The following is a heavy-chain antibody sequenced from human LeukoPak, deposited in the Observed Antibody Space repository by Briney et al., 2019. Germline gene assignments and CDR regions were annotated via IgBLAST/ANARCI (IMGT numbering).Heavy chain of an antibody. J-gene: IGHJ4*02. V-gene: IGHV3-30-3*01. Sequence: GGSLRLSCAASGFTFSRYAMHWVRQAPGKGLGWVALISYDANIGSNKYYADPVKGRFTISRDNSKNTLYLQMNSLRAEDTAVYYCARDGGYDFWSGYYQDYWGQGTLVTVSS. CDR2: ISYDANIGSNK. D-gene: IGHD3-3*01. CDR3: ARDGGYDFWSGYYQDY. CDR1: GFTFSRYA.